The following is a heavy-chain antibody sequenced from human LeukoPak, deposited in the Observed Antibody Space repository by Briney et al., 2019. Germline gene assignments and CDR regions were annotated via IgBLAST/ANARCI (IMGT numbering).Heavy chain of an antibody. CDR3: ARLPYCSSTSCYMAFDY. Sequence: SETLSLTCAVYGGPFSGYYWGWIRQPPGKGLEWIGSIYHSGSTYYNPSLKSRVTISVDTSKNQFSLKLSSVTAADTAVYYCARLPYCSSTSCYMAFDYWGQGTLVTVSS. J-gene: IGHJ4*02. V-gene: IGHV4-38-2*01. CDR1: GGPFSGYY. CDR2: IYHSGST. D-gene: IGHD2-2*02.